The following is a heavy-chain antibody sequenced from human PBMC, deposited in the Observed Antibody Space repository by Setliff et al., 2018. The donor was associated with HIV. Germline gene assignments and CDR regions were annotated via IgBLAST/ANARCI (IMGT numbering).Heavy chain of an antibody. Sequence: GGSLRLSCAASGFTFGNYAMGWVRQAPGKGLEWVSSISSSSSYIYYADSVKGRFVISREKSKSTLYLQMNSLRAEDTAVYYCAKKTAAYTSGSWLHYWGQGTLVTVSS. J-gene: IGHJ4*02. CDR1: GFTFGNYA. D-gene: IGHD3-10*01. V-gene: IGHV3-23*01. CDR2: ISSSSSYI. CDR3: AKKTAAYTSGSWLHY.